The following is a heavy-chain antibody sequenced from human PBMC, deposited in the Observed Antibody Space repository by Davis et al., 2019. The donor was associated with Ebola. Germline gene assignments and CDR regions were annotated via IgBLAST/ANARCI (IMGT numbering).Heavy chain of an antibody. CDR1: VITFSSYA. CDR3: ARDSSSRYYYYGMDV. Sequence: GESLKISCTDSVITFSSYAMTWVRQAPGKGLEWVSAISGSGGSTYYADSVKGRFTISRDNSKNTLYLQMNSLRAEDTAVYYCARDSSSRYYYYGMDVWGQGTTVTVSS. D-gene: IGHD6-6*01. J-gene: IGHJ6*02. V-gene: IGHV3-23*01. CDR2: ISGSGGST.